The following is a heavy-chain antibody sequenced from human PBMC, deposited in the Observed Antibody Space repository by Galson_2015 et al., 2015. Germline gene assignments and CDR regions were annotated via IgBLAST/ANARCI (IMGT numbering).Heavy chain of an antibody. CDR2: INAYNGKT. CDR1: GYTFTSYS. J-gene: IGHJ4*02. Sequence: SVKVSCKASGYTFTSYSISWVRQAPGQGLGLEWMGWINAYNGKTNYAQNLQGRVTMTTDTSTSTAYMELRSLRSDDPAIYYCARDLTIFGVLISDYWGQGTLVTVSS. D-gene: IGHD3-3*01. CDR3: ARDLTIFGVLISDY. V-gene: IGHV1-18*01.